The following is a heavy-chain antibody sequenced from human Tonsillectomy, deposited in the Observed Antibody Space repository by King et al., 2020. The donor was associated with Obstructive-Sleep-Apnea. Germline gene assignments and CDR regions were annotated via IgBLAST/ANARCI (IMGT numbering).Heavy chain of an antibody. CDR2: IYYSGST. CDR3: ARDPGELLSLDY. Sequence: QLQESGPGLVKPSETLSLTCTVSGGSISSSSYYWGWIRQPPGKGLEWIGSIYYSGSTYYNPSLKSRVTISVDTSKNQFSLKLSSVTAADTAVYYCARDPGELLSLDYWGQGTLVTVSS. J-gene: IGHJ4*02. D-gene: IGHD3-10*01. CDR1: GGSISSSSYY. V-gene: IGHV4-39*07.